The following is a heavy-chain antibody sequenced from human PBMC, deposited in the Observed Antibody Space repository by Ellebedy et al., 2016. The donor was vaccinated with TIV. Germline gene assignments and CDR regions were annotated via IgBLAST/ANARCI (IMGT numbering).Heavy chain of an antibody. CDR1: GYTFTTYA. CDR2: INAANGNT. D-gene: IGHD3-9*01. Sequence: ASVKVSCKASGYTFTTYAMHWVRQAPGQRLEWMGRINAANGNTKYSQKFQGRVTITRDTSASTAFMELSSLRSEDTAVYYCARFGILTGYKAWGQGTLVTVSS. J-gene: IGHJ5*02. V-gene: IGHV1-3*01. CDR3: ARFGILTGYKA.